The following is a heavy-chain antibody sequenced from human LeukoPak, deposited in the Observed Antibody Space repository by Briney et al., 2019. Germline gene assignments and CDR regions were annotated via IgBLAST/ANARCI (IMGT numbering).Heavy chain of an antibody. CDR3: AGGRYGSGSYYGDWFDP. CDR2: IYYSGST. V-gene: IGHV4-39*07. D-gene: IGHD3-10*01. J-gene: IGHJ5*02. CDR1: GDSISSGSYY. Sequence: MASETLSLTCTVSGDSISSGSYYWGWIRQPPGKGLEWIGSIYYSGSTYYNPSLKSRVTISVDTSKNQFSLKLNSLTAADTAVYYCAGGRYGSGSYYGDWFDPWGQGSQVIVSS.